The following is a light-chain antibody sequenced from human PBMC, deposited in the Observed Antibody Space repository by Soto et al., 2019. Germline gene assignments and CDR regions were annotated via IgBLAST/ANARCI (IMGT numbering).Light chain of an antibody. V-gene: IGKV1-39*01. CDR3: QQSYTTPYT. CDR1: QSMTSY. J-gene: IGKJ2*01. CDR2: AAS. Sequence: DIQMTQSPSSLSASVGDRVTITCRASQSMTSYLSWYQQKPGKAPNLLIYAASSLQSGVPSRFSGSGSGADFTLTISSLQPEDFATYYCQQSYTTPYTFGQGTRLEI.